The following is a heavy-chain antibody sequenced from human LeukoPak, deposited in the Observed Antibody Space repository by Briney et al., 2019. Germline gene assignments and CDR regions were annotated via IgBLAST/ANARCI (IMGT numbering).Heavy chain of an antibody. J-gene: IGHJ4*02. V-gene: IGHV4-4*07. D-gene: IGHD6-6*01. CDR2: IYTSGST. CDR3: ARVDSSSQSYHFDY. Sequence: SETLSHTCTVSGGSISSYYWIWIRQPAGKGLEWIGRIYTSGSTNYNPSLKSRVTMSVDTSKNQFSLMLTSVTAADTAVYYCARVDSSSQSYHFDYWGQGTRATVSP. CDR1: GGSISSYY.